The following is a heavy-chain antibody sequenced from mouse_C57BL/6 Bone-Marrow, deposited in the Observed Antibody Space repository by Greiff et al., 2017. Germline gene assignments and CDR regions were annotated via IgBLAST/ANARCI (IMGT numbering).Heavy chain of an antibody. J-gene: IGHJ1*03. CDR2: IRNKANNHAT. Sequence: EVKVEESGGGLVQPGGSMKLSCAASGFTFSDAWMDWVRQSPEKGLEWVAEIRNKANNHATYYAESVKGRFTISRDDSKRSVYLQMNSLRAEDTGIYYCTRAHYYGSPYWYFDVWGTGTTVTVSS. CDR1: GFTFSDAW. V-gene: IGHV6-6*01. CDR3: TRAHYYGSPYWYFDV. D-gene: IGHD1-1*01.